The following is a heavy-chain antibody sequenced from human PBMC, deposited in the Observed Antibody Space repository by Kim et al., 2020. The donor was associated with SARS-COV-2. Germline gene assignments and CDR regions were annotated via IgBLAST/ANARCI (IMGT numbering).Heavy chain of an antibody. D-gene: IGHD3-3*01. CDR3: ARRGFLEWLLPGEFDY. CDR2: IYDSGST. V-gene: IGHV4-39*01. Sequence: SETLSLTCTVSGGSISSSSYYWCWIRQPPGKGLEWIGSIYDSGSTYYNPSLKSRVTISVDTSKNQFSLKLSSVTAADTAVYYCARRGFLEWLLPGEFDYLGQGTLVTVSS. J-gene: IGHJ4*02. CDR1: GGSISSSSYY.